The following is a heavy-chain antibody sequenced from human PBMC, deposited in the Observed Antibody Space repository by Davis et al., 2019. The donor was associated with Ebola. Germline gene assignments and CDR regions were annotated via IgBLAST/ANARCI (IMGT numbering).Heavy chain of an antibody. J-gene: IGHJ5*02. Sequence: MPSETLSLTCAVYRGSFSAYYWSWIRQPPGKGLEWIGEINHSGSTNYNPSLKSRVTISVDTSKNQFSLKLSSVTAADTAVYYCARGRSILTGYRRFDPWGQGTLVTVSS. CDR3: ARGRSILTGYRRFDP. D-gene: IGHD3-9*01. V-gene: IGHV4-34*01. CDR1: RGSFSAYY. CDR2: INHSGST.